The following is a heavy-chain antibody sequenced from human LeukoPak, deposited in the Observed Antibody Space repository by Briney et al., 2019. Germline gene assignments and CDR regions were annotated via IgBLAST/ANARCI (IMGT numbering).Heavy chain of an antibody. CDR1: GYTFTSYH. J-gene: IGHJ4*02. D-gene: IGHD3-16*01. Sequence: ASVKVSCKASGYTFTSYHMHWVRQAPGQGLEWMAIVNPSGGITNYAQKFQGRVTMTRDMSTSTVYMELSSLKSEDTAVYYCARGGTRRDPVDYWGQGTLVTVSS. CDR3: ARGGTRRDPVDY. CDR2: VNPSGGIT. V-gene: IGHV1-46*01.